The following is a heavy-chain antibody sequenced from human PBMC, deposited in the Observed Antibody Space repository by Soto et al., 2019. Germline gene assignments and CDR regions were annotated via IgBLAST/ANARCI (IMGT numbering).Heavy chain of an antibody. CDR2: IIPILGIA. J-gene: IGHJ4*02. CDR3: ARDSEQLGPHDY. CDR1: GGTFSSYT. V-gene: IGHV1-69*04. Sequence: SVQVSCKASGGTFSSYTIIWVRQAHGQGLEWMGRIIPILGIANYAQKFQGRVTITADKSTSTAYMELSSLRSEDTAVYYCARDSEQLGPHDYWGQGTLVTVSS. D-gene: IGHD6-6*01.